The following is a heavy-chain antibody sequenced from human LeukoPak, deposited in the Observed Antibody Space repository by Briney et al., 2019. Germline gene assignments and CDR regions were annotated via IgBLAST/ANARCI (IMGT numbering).Heavy chain of an antibody. Sequence: GGSLRLSCAASGFTFSNYALSWVRQAPGKGLEWVSFISGTGDSTYYADSVKGRFTISRDSSKNTLYLQMNSLRAEDMAVYYCAKNGKYYFDYWGQGTLVTVSS. D-gene: IGHD1-1*01. CDR3: AKNGKYYFDY. CDR2: ISGTGDST. V-gene: IGHV3-23*01. J-gene: IGHJ4*02. CDR1: GFTFSNYA.